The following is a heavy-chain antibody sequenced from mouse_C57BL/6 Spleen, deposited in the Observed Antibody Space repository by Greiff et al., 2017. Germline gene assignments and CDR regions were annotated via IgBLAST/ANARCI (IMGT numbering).Heavy chain of an antibody. V-gene: IGHV1-18*01. CDR2: INPNNGGT. D-gene: IGHD2-4*01. CDR1: GYTFTNYN. Sequence: VQLQQSGPELVKPGASVKIPCKASGYTFTNYNMDWVKQSHGKSLERIGDINPNNGGTIYNQKFKGKATLTVDKSSSTAYMELRSLTSEDTAVYYCARWKGIYYEYGGYAMDYWGQGTSVTVSS. CDR3: ARWKGIYYEYGGYAMDY. J-gene: IGHJ4*01.